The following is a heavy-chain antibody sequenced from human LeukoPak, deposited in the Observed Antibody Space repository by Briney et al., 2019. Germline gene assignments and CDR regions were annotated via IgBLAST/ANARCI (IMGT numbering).Heavy chain of an antibody. CDR3: ARRRGLYNYYYYGMDV. CDR1: GGSFSGYY. CDR2: INHSGST. J-gene: IGHJ6*02. D-gene: IGHD5-24*01. V-gene: IGHV4-34*01. Sequence: PSETLSLTCAVYGGSFSGYYWSWIRQPPGKGLEWIGEINHSGSTNYNPSLKSRVTISVDTSKNQFSLKLSSVTAADTAVYYCARRRGLYNYYYYGMDVWGQGTTVTVSS.